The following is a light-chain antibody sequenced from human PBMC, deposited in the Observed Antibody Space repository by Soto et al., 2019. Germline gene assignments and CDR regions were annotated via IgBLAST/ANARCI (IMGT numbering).Light chain of an antibody. Sequence: DIQMTQSPSTLSAGVGDRVTITCRASQRISTYLNWYQQKPGKAPTLLIYAASSLQSGVPSRFSGGGSGTDFTLTINTLQPEDFATYFCQQCYSSLLTFGQGTKVEIK. CDR1: QRISTY. V-gene: IGKV1-39*01. CDR2: AAS. J-gene: IGKJ1*01. CDR3: QQCYSSLLT.